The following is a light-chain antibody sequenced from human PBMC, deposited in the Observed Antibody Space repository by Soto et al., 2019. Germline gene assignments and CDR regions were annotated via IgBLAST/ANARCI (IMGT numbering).Light chain of an antibody. V-gene: IGLV3-21*02. Sequence: SYELTQPPSVSVAPGQTARITCGGNNIGSNSVQWYQQNPGQAPVLVVYDNSDRPSGIPDRFSGSKSGNTATLTISRVEAGDEADYHCQVWDSNDDHHVLFGGGTKVTVL. CDR3: QVWDSNDDHHVL. CDR2: DNS. J-gene: IGLJ2*01. CDR1: NIGSNS.